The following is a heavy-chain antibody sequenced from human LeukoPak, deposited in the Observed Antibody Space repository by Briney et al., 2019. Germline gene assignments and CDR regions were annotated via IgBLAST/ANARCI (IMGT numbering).Heavy chain of an antibody. CDR2: ISAYNGNT. CDR3: ARNPLPAASGWFDP. D-gene: IGHD2-2*01. Sequence: ASMKVSCKASGYTFTSYGISWVRQAPGQGLEWMGWISAYNGNTNYAQKLQGRVTMTTDTSTSTAYMELRSLRSDDTAVYYCARNPLPAASGWFDPWGQGTLVTVSS. CDR1: GYTFTSYG. V-gene: IGHV1-18*04. J-gene: IGHJ5*02.